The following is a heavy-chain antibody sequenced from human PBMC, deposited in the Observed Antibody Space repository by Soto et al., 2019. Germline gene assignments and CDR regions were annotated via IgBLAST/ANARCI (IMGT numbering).Heavy chain of an antibody. CDR1: GFAFNNYG. CDR2: ISKSDYT. V-gene: IGHV3-21*01. J-gene: IGHJ4*02. D-gene: IGHD2-2*01. CDR3: AREDSIIIPAVSDF. Sequence: NPVGSLRLSCTASGFAFNNYGINWVRQAPGKGLEWVSSISKSDYTYYSDSVKGRFTISRDNAKNSVSLQMNTLRVEDTAVYYCAREDSIIIPAVSDFWGQGTLFTVSS.